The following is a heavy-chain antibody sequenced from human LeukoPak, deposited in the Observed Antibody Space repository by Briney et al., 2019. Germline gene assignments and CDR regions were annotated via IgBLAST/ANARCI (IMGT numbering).Heavy chain of an antibody. V-gene: IGHV1-18*04. CDR1: GYTFNDYY. CDR3: ARVRDLLYYYDSSGYSAFDY. Sequence: ASVKVSCKASGYTFNDYYMHWVRQAPGQGLEWMGWISAYNGNTNYAQKLQGRVTMTTDTSTSTAYMELRSLRSDDTAVYYCARVRDLLYYYDSSGYSAFDYWGQGTLVTVSS. CDR2: ISAYNGNT. J-gene: IGHJ4*02. D-gene: IGHD3-22*01.